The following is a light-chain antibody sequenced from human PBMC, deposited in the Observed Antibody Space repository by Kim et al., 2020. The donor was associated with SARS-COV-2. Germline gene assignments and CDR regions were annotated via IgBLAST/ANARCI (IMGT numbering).Light chain of an antibody. J-gene: IGKJ2*01. CDR2: ASS. V-gene: IGKV1-17*03. CDR3: LQHNAYPFT. Sequence: SASVGDRFTITCRASQNINNYLAWFQQKPGKVPKRLIYASSNLQGGVPSRFSGSGSGTEFTLTISGLQPEDFATYYCLQHNAYPFTFGQGTKLEI. CDR1: QNINNY.